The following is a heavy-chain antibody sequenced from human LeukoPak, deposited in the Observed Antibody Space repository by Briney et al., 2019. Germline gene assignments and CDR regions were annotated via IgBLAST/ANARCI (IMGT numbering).Heavy chain of an antibody. J-gene: IGHJ6*03. CDR1: GGTFSSYA. CDR3: AREQDYYYYMDV. Sequence: GSSVKVSCKASGGTFSSYAISWVRQAPGQGLEWMGGIIPIFGTANYAQKFQGRVTFTTDESTSTAYMELSSPRSEDTAVYYCAREQDYYYYMDVWGKGTTVTVSS. V-gene: IGHV1-69*05. CDR2: IIPIFGTA.